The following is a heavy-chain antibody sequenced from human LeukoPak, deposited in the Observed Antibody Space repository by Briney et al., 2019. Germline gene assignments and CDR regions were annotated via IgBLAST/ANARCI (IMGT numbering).Heavy chain of an antibody. CDR3: ARDIVVLPAALDS. CDR1: GFTFSNYA. CDR2: ISYDGSNK. V-gene: IGHV3-30-3*01. D-gene: IGHD2-2*01. Sequence: GGSLRLSRAASGFTFSNYAMHWVRQTPGKGLEWVAVISYDGSNKYYADSVKGRFTISRDNSENTLYLQMNSLRPEDTAVYCCARDIVVLPAALDSWGHGTLVTVSS. J-gene: IGHJ5*01.